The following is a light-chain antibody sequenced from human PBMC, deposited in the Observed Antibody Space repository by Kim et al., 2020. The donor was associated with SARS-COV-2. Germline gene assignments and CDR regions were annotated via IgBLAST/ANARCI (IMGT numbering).Light chain of an antibody. Sequence: LSPGERATPSCRASQSVSSFLAWYQQKPGQAPRLLVYDASTRATGIPARFSGSGSGTDFTLTISSLEPEDFAVYYCQQRGSWPWTFGQGTKVDIK. V-gene: IGKV3-11*01. J-gene: IGKJ1*01. CDR1: QSVSSF. CDR2: DAS. CDR3: QQRGSWPWT.